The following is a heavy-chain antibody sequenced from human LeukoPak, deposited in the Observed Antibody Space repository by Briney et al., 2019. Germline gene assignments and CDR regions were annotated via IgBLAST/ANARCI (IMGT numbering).Heavy chain of an antibody. Sequence: SETLSLTCAVYGGSFSGYYWSWIRQPPGKGLEWIGYIYYSGSTYYNPSLKSRVTISVDTSKNQFSLKLSSVTAADTAVYYCARGHGVLLWFGEPTGNWFDPWGQGTLVTVSS. D-gene: IGHD3-10*01. J-gene: IGHJ5*02. CDR3: ARGHGVLLWFGEPTGNWFDP. CDR1: GGSFSGYY. CDR2: IYYSGST. V-gene: IGHV4-34*09.